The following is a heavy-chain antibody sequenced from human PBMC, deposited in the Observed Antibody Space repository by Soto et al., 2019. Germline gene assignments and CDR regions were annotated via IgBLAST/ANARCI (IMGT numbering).Heavy chain of an antibody. CDR2: ISSSGVTI. Sequence: GGSLRLSCAASGFTFSSYEMTWVRQPPGKGLEWVSHISSSGVTIYYADSVKGRFTIPRDNAKNSLYLQMSSLRAEDTAVYYCARVTFGMDVWGQGTTVTVSS. J-gene: IGHJ6*02. CDR1: GFTFSSYE. CDR3: ARVTFGMDV. D-gene: IGHD4-4*01. V-gene: IGHV3-48*03.